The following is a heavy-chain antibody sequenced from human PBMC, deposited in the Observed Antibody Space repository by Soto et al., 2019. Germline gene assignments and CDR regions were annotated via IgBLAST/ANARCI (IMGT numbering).Heavy chain of an antibody. J-gene: IGHJ4*02. V-gene: IGHV5-51*01. Sequence: PGESLKISCKGVGYRLDAAWIGWVRQMPGKGLEWMGIIKPGGSDLRYSPSFRGQVTISADAAVNTAYLQWDSLKASDTAMYYYGSAPYYFDYWGQGTLVTVSS. CDR1: GYRLDAAW. CDR3: GSAPYYFDY. CDR2: IKPGGSDL. D-gene: IGHD3-10*01.